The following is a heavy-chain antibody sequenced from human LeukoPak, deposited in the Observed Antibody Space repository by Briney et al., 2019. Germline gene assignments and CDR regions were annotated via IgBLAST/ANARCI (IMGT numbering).Heavy chain of an antibody. D-gene: IGHD3-3*01. CDR3: ASYDFWSGYSSGGFDY. J-gene: IGHJ4*02. CDR1: GFTFSSYA. Sequence: PGGSLRLSCAASGFTFSSYAMSWVRQAPGKGLEWVSGISGSGGSTYYADSVKGRFTISRDSSKNTLYLQMNSLRAEDTAVYYCASYDFWSGYSSGGFDYWGQGTLVTVSS. CDR2: ISGSGGST. V-gene: IGHV3-23*01.